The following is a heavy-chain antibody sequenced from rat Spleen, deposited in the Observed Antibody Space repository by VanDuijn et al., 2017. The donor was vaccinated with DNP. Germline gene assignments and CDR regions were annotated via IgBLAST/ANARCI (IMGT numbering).Heavy chain of an antibody. CDR3: ARRDTFYYFDY. V-gene: IGHV5-31*01. Sequence: EVQLVESGGDLVQPGRSLKLSCVASRFTFSSYWMTWIRQVPGKGLEWVASISSSGAYTYYPDSVKGRFTISRDNAKSTLYLQMDSLRSEETATYYCARRDTFYYFDYWGQGVMVTVSS. CDR2: ISSSGAYT. CDR1: RFTFSSYW. D-gene: IGHD2-2*01. J-gene: IGHJ2*01.